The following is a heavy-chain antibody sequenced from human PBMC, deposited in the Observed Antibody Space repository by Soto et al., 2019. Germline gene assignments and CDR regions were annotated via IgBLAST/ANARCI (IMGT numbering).Heavy chain of an antibody. J-gene: IGHJ6*03. V-gene: IGHV1-3*01. CDR1: GYTFTSYA. Sequence: ASVKVSCKASGYTFTSYAMHWVRQAPGQRLEWMGWINAGNGNTKYSQKFQGRVTITRDTSASTAYMELSSLRSEDTAVYYCARAGITIFFGEDYYYYMDFWCKGPTVTVS. D-gene: IGHD3-9*01. CDR2: INAGNGNT. CDR3: ARAGITIFFGEDYYYYMDF.